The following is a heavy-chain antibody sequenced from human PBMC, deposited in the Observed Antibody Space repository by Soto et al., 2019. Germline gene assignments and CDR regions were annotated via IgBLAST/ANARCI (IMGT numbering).Heavy chain of an antibody. D-gene: IGHD1-1*01. Sequence: EVQLVESGGGLVQPGGSLRLSCAASGFTFSSYEMNWVRQAPGKGLEWVSYISSSGSTIYYADSVKGRFTISRDNAKNSLYLHMNSLRAEDTAVYYCERGEPWYFDLWGRGTLVTVSS. V-gene: IGHV3-48*03. CDR2: ISSSGSTI. CDR1: GFTFSSYE. CDR3: ERGEPWYFDL. J-gene: IGHJ2*01.